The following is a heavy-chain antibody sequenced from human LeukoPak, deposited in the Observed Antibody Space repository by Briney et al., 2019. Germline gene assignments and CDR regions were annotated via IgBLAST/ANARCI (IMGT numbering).Heavy chain of an antibody. V-gene: IGHV1-46*01. CDR3: VREESGGYFDY. Sequence: GASVKVSCKASGYTFTNYLLHWVRQDPGQGLEWVGRITPSVDTTNYAQKFRDRVTMTRDTSTSTVYMELSSLRSEDTAVYHCVREESGGYFDYWGQGTLVTVSS. CDR1: GYTFTNYL. CDR2: ITPSVDTT. D-gene: IGHD2-8*02. J-gene: IGHJ4*02.